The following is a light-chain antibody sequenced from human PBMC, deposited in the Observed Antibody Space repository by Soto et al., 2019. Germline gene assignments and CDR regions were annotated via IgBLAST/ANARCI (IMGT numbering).Light chain of an antibody. Sequence: QSALTQPASVSGSPGQSITISCTGTSSDVGGYNYVSWYQQHPGKAPKLMIYDVSNRPSGVSNRFSGSKSGNTASLTISGLLAEDEADYYCSSYTSSSTLVVFGGGTKLTGL. V-gene: IGLV2-14*01. CDR3: SSYTSSSTLVV. CDR1: SSDVGGYNY. J-gene: IGLJ2*01. CDR2: DVS.